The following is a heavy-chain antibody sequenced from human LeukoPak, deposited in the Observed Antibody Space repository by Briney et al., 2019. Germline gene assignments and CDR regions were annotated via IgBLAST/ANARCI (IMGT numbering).Heavy chain of an antibody. V-gene: IGHV1-8*01. CDR3: ARGLEAYDFWSGYYTAGVDP. CDR2: MNPNSGNT. J-gene: IGHJ5*02. D-gene: IGHD3-3*01. CDR1: GYTFTSYD. Sequence: ASVKVSCTASGYTFTSYDINWVRQATGQGLEWMGWMNPNSGNTGYAQKFQGRVTMTRNTSISTAYMELSSLRSEDTAVYYCARGLEAYDFWSGYYTAGVDPWGQGTLVTVSS.